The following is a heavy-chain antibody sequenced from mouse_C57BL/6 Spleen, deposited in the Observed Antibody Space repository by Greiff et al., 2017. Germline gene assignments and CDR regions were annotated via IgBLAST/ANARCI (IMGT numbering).Heavy chain of an antibody. J-gene: IGHJ1*03. CDR2: IYPGSGST. V-gene: IGHV1-55*01. D-gene: IGHD2-1*01. CDR3: ARDYYGNYGFDV. Sequence: VQLQQPGAELVKPGASVKMSCKASGYTFTSYWITWVKQRPGQGLEWIGDIYPGSGSTDYNEKFTSKATLTVDTSSSTAYMQLSSLTSEDSAVYYCARDYYGNYGFDVWGTGTTVTVSS. CDR1: GYTFTSYW.